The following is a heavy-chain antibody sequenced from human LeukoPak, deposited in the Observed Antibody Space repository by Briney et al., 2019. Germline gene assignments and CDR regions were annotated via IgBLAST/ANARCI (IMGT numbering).Heavy chain of an antibody. CDR1: GFTFRSYG. Sequence: GGSLRLSCAPSGFTFRSYGLSWVRQAPGKGLEWVPGISGSGDSTYYADSVKGRFTISRDNSKNTLYLQMNSLRAEDTAVYFCASYGSGSSYLNYFEYWGQGTLLTVSS. CDR2: ISGSGDST. CDR3: ASYGSGSSYLNYFEY. J-gene: IGHJ4*02. D-gene: IGHD3-10*01. V-gene: IGHV3-23*01.